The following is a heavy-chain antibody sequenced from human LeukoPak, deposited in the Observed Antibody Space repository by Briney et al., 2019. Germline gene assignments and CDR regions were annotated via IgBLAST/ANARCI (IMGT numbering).Heavy chain of an antibody. J-gene: IGHJ4*02. Sequence: GGSLRLSCAASGFTFRGYSMNWVRQAPGKGLEWVSYISSSSSIIYYADSVKGRFNISRDNAENSLYLQMNSLRAEDTAVYYCSRGPFEGATCFDYWGQGTLVTVSS. CDR1: GFTFRGYS. D-gene: IGHD1-26*01. CDR3: SRGPFEGATCFDY. CDR2: ISSSSSII. V-gene: IGHV3-48*01.